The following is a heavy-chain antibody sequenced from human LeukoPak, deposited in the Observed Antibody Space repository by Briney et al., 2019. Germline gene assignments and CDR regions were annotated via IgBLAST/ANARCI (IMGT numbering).Heavy chain of an antibody. CDR2: ISGSGGST. Sequence: GGSLRLSCAASGFTFSSYWMSWVRQAPGKGLEWVSAISGSGGSTYYADSVKGRFTISRDNSKNTLYLQMNSLRAEDTAVYYCAKGLKATVTWYYYGMDVWGQGTTVTVSS. J-gene: IGHJ6*02. D-gene: IGHD4-17*01. CDR1: GFTFSSYW. V-gene: IGHV3-23*01. CDR3: AKGLKATVTWYYYGMDV.